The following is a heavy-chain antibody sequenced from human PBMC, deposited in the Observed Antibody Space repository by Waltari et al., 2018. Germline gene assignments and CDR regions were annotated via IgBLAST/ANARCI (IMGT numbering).Heavy chain of an antibody. V-gene: IGHV3-33*01. CDR1: GFNFRTHG. D-gene: IGHD2-15*01. Sequence: QVQLVESGGGVVQPGRSLRLPCAASGFNFRTHGLHWVRQAPGKGLEWVALILGDGYSKFYADSVKGRFSISRDDSENLYLEMNSLGAGDTAVYYCARDLGIDGGSRWYSTYFDYWGQGTRVTVSS. J-gene: IGHJ4*01. CDR2: ILGDGYSK. CDR3: ARDLGIDGGSRWYSTYFDY.